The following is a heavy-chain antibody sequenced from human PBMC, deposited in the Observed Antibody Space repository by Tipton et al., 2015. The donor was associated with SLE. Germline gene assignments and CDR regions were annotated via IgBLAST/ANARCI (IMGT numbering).Heavy chain of an antibody. V-gene: IGHV3-33*08. CDR3: AGALALYGMDV. J-gene: IGHJ6*02. Sequence: SLRLSCAASGFTFSNYAMHWVRQAPGKGLEWVAVIWYDGSNKYYADSVKGRFTISRDNSKNTLYLQMNSLRAEDTAVYYCAGALALYGMDVWGQGTTVTVSS. CDR1: GFTFSNYA. CDR2: IWYDGSNK.